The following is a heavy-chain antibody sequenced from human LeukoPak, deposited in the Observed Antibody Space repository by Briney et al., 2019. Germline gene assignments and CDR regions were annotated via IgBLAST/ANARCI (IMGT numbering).Heavy chain of an antibody. V-gene: IGHV3-74*01. CDR3: ARVSGIWAFDI. CDR1: GFTFSSYW. J-gene: IGHJ3*02. Sequence: GGSLRLSCAASGFTFSSYWMHWVRQAPGKGLVGVSRINSDGSTTNYADSVKGRFTISRDNAKNTLYLQMNSLRAEDTAVYYCARVSGIWAFDIWGQGTMVTVPS. CDR2: INSDGSTT. D-gene: IGHD3-10*01.